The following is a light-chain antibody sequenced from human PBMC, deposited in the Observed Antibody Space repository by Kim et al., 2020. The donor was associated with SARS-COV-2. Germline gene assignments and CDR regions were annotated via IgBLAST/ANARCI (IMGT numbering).Light chain of an antibody. CDR3: NSRDSSGDHVV. V-gene: IGLV3-19*01. J-gene: IGLJ3*02. Sequence: ALGQTVRPTCQGDSLRNYYATWYQPRPGQAPVLVLYGKYNRPSGIPDRFSGSASGNTASLTITGAQAEDEADYYCNSRDSSGDHVVFGGGTQLTVL. CDR2: GKY. CDR1: SLRNYY.